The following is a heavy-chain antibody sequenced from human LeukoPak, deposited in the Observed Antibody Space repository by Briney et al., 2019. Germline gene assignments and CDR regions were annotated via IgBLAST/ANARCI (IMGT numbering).Heavy chain of an antibody. J-gene: IGHJ6*03. CDR1: GFTFSSYS. V-gene: IGHV3-21*01. CDR3: ARESSSGWYLNYHYYYMDV. Sequence: GGSLRLSCAASGFTFSSYSMNWVRQAPGKGLEWVSSISSSSSYIYYADSVKGRFTISRHNAKNSLYLQMNSLRAEDTAVYYCARESSSGWYLNYHYYYMDVWGKGTTVTISS. D-gene: IGHD6-19*01. CDR2: ISSSSSYI.